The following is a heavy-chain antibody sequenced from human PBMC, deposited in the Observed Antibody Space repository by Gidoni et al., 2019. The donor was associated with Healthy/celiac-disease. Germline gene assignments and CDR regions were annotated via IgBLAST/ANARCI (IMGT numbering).Heavy chain of an antibody. D-gene: IGHD1-7*01. J-gene: IGHJ4*02. Sequence: QVQLVESGGGVVQPGGSLRLSCAASGFTFSSYGMHWVRQAPGKGLEWVAFIRYDGSNKYYADSVKGLFTISRDNSKNTLYLQMNSLRAEDTAVYYCAKVILFWNYGGGFDYWGQGTLVTVSS. V-gene: IGHV3-30*02. CDR1: GFTFSSYG. CDR2: IRYDGSNK. CDR3: AKVILFWNYGGGFDY.